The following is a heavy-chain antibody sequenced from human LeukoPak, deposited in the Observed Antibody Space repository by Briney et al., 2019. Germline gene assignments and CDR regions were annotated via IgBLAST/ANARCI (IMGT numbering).Heavy chain of an antibody. D-gene: IGHD1-26*01. V-gene: IGHV3-48*03. CDR3: ARAGGGSRRPGY. CDR2: ISSSGSTI. J-gene: IGHJ4*02. Sequence: PGGSLRFSCAASGFTFSSYEMNWVRQAPGKGLEWVSYISSSGSTIYYADSVKGRSTISRDNAKNSLYLQMNSLRAEDTAVYYCARAGGGSRRPGYWGQGTLVTVSS. CDR1: GFTFSSYE.